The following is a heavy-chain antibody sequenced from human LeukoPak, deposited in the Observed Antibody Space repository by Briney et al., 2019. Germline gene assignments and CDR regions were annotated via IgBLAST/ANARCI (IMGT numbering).Heavy chain of an antibody. Sequence: PGGSLRLSCAASGFIFSSYAMSWVRQAPGKGLEWVSVISGSGGRTYYADSVKGRFTISRDNSKDTLSLQMNSLRAEDTAVYYCAKDIAQGYTFGSIEQDYWGQGTLVTVSS. CDR1: GFIFSSYA. V-gene: IGHV3-23*01. CDR2: ISGSGGRT. J-gene: IGHJ4*02. CDR3: AKDIAQGYTFGSIEQDY. D-gene: IGHD5-18*01.